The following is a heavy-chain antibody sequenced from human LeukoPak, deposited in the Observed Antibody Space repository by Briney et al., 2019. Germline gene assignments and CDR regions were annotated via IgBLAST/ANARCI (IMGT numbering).Heavy chain of an antibody. CDR2: IKQDGSEK. V-gene: IGHV3-7*03. Sequence: GGSLRLSCTASGITFSGYSMNWVRQAPGKGLEWVANIKQDGSEKYYVDSVKGRFTISRDNAKNSLYLQMNSLRAEDTAVYYCARDVSSANAFDIWGQGTMVTVSS. J-gene: IGHJ3*02. CDR3: ARDVSSANAFDI. CDR1: GITFSGYS. D-gene: IGHD6-19*01.